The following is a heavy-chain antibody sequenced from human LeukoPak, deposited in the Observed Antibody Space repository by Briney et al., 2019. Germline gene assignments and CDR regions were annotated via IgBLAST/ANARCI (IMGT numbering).Heavy chain of an antibody. CDR1: GFTFSSYW. Sequence: GGSLRLSCAASGFTFSSYWMHWVRQAPGKGLVWVSRINSGGSHTNYADSVKGRFTISRDNAKNTLYLQMNSLRVEDTAVYYCASDLDPSPFDYWGQGTLVIVSS. J-gene: IGHJ4*02. V-gene: IGHV3-74*01. CDR2: INSGGSHT. CDR3: ASDLDPSPFDY.